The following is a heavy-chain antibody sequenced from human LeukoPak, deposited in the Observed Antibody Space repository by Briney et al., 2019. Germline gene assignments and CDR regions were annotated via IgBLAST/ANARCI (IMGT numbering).Heavy chain of an antibody. CDR3: ARDWHYDILTGYVHYYGMDV. Sequence: PSETLSLTCTVSGGSINNYYWSWIRQPPGKGLEWIGYIHYSGRTNHNPSLKSRVSISVDTSKNQISLKLSSVTAADTAVYYCARDWHYDILTGYVHYYGMDVWGQGTTVTVSS. CDR2: IHYSGRT. D-gene: IGHD3-9*01. V-gene: IGHV4-59*01. CDR1: GGSINNYY. J-gene: IGHJ6*02.